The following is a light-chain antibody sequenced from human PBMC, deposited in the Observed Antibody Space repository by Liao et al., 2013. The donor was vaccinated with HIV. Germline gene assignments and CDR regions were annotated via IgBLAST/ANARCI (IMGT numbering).Light chain of an antibody. CDR2: QDT. CDR1: TLGNKF. Sequence: SYDLTQPPSVSVSPGQTATITCSGDTLGNKFSSWYQQKPGQSPVLVIYQDTKRPSGIPDRFSGSNSGNTATLTISGTQTMDEADYYCQAWDSYSGVVFGGGTKVTVL. CDR3: QAWDSYSGVV. V-gene: IGLV3-1*01. J-gene: IGLJ2*01.